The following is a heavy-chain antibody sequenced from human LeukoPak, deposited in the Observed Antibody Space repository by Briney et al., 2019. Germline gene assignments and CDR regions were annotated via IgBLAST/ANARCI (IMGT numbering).Heavy chain of an antibody. CDR1: GFVSSNY. Sequence: GGSLRLSCTASGFVSSNYMSWVRQTPGKGLEWVSVIYSGGITYYADSVKGRFTVSRDNSKNTVYLEMNSLRAEDTVVYYCARSSMAVAGTLDYWGQGTLVTVSS. D-gene: IGHD6-19*01. CDR2: IYSGGIT. CDR3: ARSSMAVAGTLDY. J-gene: IGHJ4*02. V-gene: IGHV3-66*01.